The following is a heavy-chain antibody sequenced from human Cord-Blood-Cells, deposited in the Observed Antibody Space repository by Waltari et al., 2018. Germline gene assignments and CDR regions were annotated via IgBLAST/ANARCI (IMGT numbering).Heavy chain of an antibody. CDR3: ARGRYGGNLDY. CDR1: GFPGSRNY. Sequence: EVQLVESGGGLIQPGGSLRLSCAAPGFPGSRNYLPWVRQAPGKGLEWVSVIYSGASTYYADSVKGRFTISRDNSKNTLYLQMNSLRAEDTAVYYCARGRYGGNLDYWGQGTLVTVSS. CDR2: IYSGAST. V-gene: IGHV3-53*01. D-gene: IGHD2-15*01. J-gene: IGHJ4*02.